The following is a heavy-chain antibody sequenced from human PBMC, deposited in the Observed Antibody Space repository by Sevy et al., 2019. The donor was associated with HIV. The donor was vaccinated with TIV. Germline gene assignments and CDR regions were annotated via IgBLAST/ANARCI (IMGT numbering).Heavy chain of an antibody. CDR1: GYTFSTYY. Sequence: ASVKVFCRASGYTFSTYYITWLRQAPGQGLEWMGWISTYNGNTQLAQKFQGRVTMSTDTYTSTAYMEVRSLKSDDTAVYYCARERRDIELVPAVEYFFDYRGQGTLVTVSS. CDR2: ISTYNGNT. CDR3: ARERRDIELVPAVEYFFDY. V-gene: IGHV1-18*01. D-gene: IGHD2-2*01. J-gene: IGHJ4*02.